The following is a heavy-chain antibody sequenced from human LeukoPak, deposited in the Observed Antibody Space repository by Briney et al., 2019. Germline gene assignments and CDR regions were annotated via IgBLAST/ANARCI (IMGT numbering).Heavy chain of an antibody. Sequence: GGSLRLSCTASGFTFDDYAIHWVRQAPGKGLEWVSGISWNSGTMGYADSVKGRFTISRDNAKNSLYLQMNSLRAEDTALYYCARIQGYSYGYFDYWGQGTLVTVSS. D-gene: IGHD5-18*01. J-gene: IGHJ4*02. CDR3: ARIQGYSYGYFDY. CDR2: ISWNSGTM. CDR1: GFTFDDYA. V-gene: IGHV3-9*01.